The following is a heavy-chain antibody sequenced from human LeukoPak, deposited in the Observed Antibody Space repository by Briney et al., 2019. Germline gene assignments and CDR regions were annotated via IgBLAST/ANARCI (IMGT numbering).Heavy chain of an antibody. V-gene: IGHV3-66*01. D-gene: IGHD3-22*01. CDR1: GFTVNSNY. Sequence: GGSLRLSCAASGFTVNSNYMSWVRQAPGKGLEWVSVIYGGGSTYYADSVKGRFTISRDNSKNTLYLQMNSLRAEDTAVYYCARGDFYDPQGMDVWGQGTTVTVSS. J-gene: IGHJ6*02. CDR2: IYGGGST. CDR3: ARGDFYDPQGMDV.